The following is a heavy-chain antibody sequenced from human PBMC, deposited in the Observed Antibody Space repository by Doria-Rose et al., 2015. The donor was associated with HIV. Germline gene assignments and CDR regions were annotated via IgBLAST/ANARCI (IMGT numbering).Heavy chain of an antibody. CDR2: IFSDDER. CDR1: GVSLSSPGMG. J-gene: IGHJ4*02. D-gene: IGHD6-13*01. V-gene: IGHV2-26*01. Sequence: QVTLKESSPVLAKPTETLTLTCTVSGVSLSSPGMGVSWIRQPPGRALEWLANIFSDDERSYKTSLKSRLTISRGTSKSQVVLTMTDMDPVDTATYYCARIKSSRWYHKYYFDFWGQGTLVIVSA. CDR3: ARIKSSRWYHKYYFDF.